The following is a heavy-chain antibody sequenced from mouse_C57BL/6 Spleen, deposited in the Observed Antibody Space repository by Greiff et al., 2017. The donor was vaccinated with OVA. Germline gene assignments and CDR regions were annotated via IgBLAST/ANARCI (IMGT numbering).Heavy chain of an antibody. CDR1: GYTFTSYW. J-gene: IGHJ4*01. Sequence: VQLQQPGAELVRPWSSVKLSCKASGYTFTSYWMHWVKQRPIQGLEWIGNIDPSDSETHYNQKFKDKATLTVDKSSSTAYMQLSSLTSEDSAVYYCARRGDYAIDYWGQGTSVTVSS. CDR2: IDPSDSET. V-gene: IGHV1-52*01. CDR3: ARRGDYAIDY.